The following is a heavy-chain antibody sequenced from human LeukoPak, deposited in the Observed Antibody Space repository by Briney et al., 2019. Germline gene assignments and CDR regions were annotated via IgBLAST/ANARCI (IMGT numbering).Heavy chain of an antibody. CDR2: IRYDGSNK. J-gene: IGHJ4*02. V-gene: IGHV3-30*02. Sequence: AGGSLRLSGAASGFTFSSYGMHWVRQAPGKGLEWVAFIRYDGSNKYYADSVKGRFTISRDNSKNTLYLQMNSLRAEDTAVYYCAKEDYGDYKAYFDYWGQGTLVTVSS. D-gene: IGHD4-17*01. CDR3: AKEDYGDYKAYFDY. CDR1: GFTFSSYG.